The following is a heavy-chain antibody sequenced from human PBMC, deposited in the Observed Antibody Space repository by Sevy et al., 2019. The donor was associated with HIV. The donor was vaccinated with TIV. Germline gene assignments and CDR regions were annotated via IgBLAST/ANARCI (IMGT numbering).Heavy chain of an antibody. CDR2: ISSNGDND. V-gene: IGHV3-30-3*01. CDR3: ARGPEWELTSFLSH. Sequence: GGSLRLSCAASGFTFRTYAFHWVRQAPGRGLEWIGLISSNGDNDLYANSVRGRFTISRDNSMNILYLQMISLTPDDTAVYYCARGPEWELTSFLSHWGQGTLVTVSS. D-gene: IGHD1-26*01. CDR1: GFTFRTYA. J-gene: IGHJ4*02.